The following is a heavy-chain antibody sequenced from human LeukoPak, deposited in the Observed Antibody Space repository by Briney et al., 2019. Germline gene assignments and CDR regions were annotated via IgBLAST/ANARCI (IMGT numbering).Heavy chain of an antibody. CDR1: GFTFTNYW. V-gene: IGHV3-74*01. CDR2: INSDGTTT. CDR3: TRDLTL. Sequence: GGSLRLSCAASGFTFTNYWMHWVRHAPGKGLMWVSRINSDGTTTTYADSVKGRFTISRDNAKNTLYLQMNSLRAEDTAVYFCTRDLTLWGQGTLVTVSS. J-gene: IGHJ4*02.